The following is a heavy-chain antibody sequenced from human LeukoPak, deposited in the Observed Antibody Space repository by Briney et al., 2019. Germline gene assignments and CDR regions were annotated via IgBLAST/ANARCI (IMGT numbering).Heavy chain of an antibody. V-gene: IGHV3-30-3*01. CDR2: ISYDGSNK. CDR3: ARGGEEQQLNPIRS. Sequence: PGGSLRPSCAASGFTFSSYAMHWVRQAPGKGLEWVAVISYDGSNKYYADSVKGRFTISRDNSKNTLYLQMNSLRAEDTAVYYCARGGEEQQLNPIRSWGQGTLVTVSS. CDR1: GFTFSSYA. J-gene: IGHJ4*02. D-gene: IGHD6-13*01.